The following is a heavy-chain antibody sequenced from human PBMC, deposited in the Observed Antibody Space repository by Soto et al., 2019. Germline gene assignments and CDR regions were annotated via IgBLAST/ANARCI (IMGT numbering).Heavy chain of an antibody. CDR3: ARGSSSWFYLMDV. D-gene: IGHD6-13*01. CDR2: ISSGSSYI. Sequence: PGGSLRLSCAASRFTFSSYSMSWVRQAPGKGLEWVSSISSGSSYIYDADSVKGRCTISRGNAKSSLYLQMNSLRVEDTAVYYCARGSSSWFYLMDVWGQGTTVTVSS. J-gene: IGHJ6*02. V-gene: IGHV3-21*01. CDR1: RFTFSSYS.